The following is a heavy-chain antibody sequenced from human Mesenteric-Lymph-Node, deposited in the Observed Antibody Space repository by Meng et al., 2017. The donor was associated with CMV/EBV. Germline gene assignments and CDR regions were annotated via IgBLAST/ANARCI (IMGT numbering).Heavy chain of an antibody. Sequence: GSLRLSCAASGFTFSSYWMSWVRQAPGKGLEWIGSIYYSGSTYYNPSLKSRVTISVDTSKNQFSLKLGSVTAADTAVYYCARALSSWQDYFDYWGQGTLVTVSS. CDR3: ARALSSWQDYFDY. D-gene: IGHD6-13*01. CDR1: GFTFSSYW. J-gene: IGHJ4*02. CDR2: IYYSGST. V-gene: IGHV4-39*01.